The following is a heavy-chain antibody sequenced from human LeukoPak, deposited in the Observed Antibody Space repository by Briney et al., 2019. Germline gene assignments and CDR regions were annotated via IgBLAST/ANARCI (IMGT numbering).Heavy chain of an antibody. V-gene: IGHV3-30*02. D-gene: IGHD6-13*01. J-gene: IGHJ3*02. CDR3: ANLALQQLTTFDI. Sequence: GGTLRLPCAASGFTFSSYGMHWVRQAPGKGLEWVAFIRYDGSNKYYADSVKGRFTISRDNSKNTLYLQMNSLRAEDTAVYYCANLALQQLTTFDIWGQGTMVTVSS. CDR1: GFTFSSYG. CDR2: IRYDGSNK.